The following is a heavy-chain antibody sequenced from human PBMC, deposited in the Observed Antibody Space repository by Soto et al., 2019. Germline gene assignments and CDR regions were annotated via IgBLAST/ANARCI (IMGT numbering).Heavy chain of an antibody. CDR2: IGVYNGNT. V-gene: IGHV1-18*01. J-gene: IGHJ6*03. D-gene: IGHD6-6*01. CDR1: GYTFTSYG. Sequence: GASVKVSCKASGYTFTSYGISWVRQVPGQGLEWMGWIGVYNGNTIYAQRLQGRVTMTADTSTTTAYMELRSLGSDDTAVYYCARDDSSSPYYYYMDVWGKGTTVTVSS. CDR3: ARDDSSSPYYYYMDV.